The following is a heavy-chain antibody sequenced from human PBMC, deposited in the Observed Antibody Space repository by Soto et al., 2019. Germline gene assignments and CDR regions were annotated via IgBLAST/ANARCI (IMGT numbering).Heavy chain of an antibody. J-gene: IGHJ4*02. Sequence: GGSLRLSCAASGFTFTNYAMNWVRQAPGKGLEWVSTITGGGGGRTNYADSVKGRFTVSRDNSKNTLYLQMNSLRAEDTAVYYCAKVFVFTIREGFDYWGLGTLVTVSS. V-gene: IGHV3-23*01. CDR3: AKVFVFTIREGFDY. CDR2: ITGGGGGRT. CDR1: GFTFTNYA. D-gene: IGHD3-3*01.